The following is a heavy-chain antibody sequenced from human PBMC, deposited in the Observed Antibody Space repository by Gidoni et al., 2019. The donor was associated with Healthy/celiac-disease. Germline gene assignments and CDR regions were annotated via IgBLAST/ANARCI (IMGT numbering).Heavy chain of an antibody. CDR3: ARGYGSSSPTYYYYGMDV. CDR2: INHSGST. Sequence: QVQLQQWGAGLLKPSETLSLTCAVYGGSFSGYYWSWIRQPPGKGLEWIGEINHSGSTNYNPSLKSRVTISVDTSKNQFSLKLSSVTAADTAVYYCARGYGSSSPTYYYYGMDVWGQGTTVTVSS. J-gene: IGHJ6*02. CDR1: GGSFSGYY. D-gene: IGHD6-6*01. V-gene: IGHV4-34*01.